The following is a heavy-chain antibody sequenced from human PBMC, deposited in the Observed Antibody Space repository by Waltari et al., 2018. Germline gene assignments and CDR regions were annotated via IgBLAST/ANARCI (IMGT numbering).Heavy chain of an antibody. J-gene: IGHJ4*02. Sequence: EVQLVESGGGLVKPGGSLSLSCAASGFPFSSYRMTWVRQAPGKGLEWVSSISSSSSYIYYADSVKGRFTISRDNAKNSLYLQMNSLRAEDTAVYYCARDLVATIPNTDFDYWGQGTLVTVSS. CDR1: GFPFSSYR. V-gene: IGHV3-21*01. CDR2: ISSSSSYI. CDR3: ARDLVATIPNTDFDY. D-gene: IGHD5-12*01.